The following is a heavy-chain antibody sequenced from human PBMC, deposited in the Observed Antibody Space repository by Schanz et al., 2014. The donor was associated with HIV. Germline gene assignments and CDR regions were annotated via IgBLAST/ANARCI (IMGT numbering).Heavy chain of an antibody. CDR1: GFTFSSYA. CDR3: AKDRITGTTGVPYYYYGMDV. J-gene: IGHJ6*02. D-gene: IGHD1-7*01. CDR2: ISHDGSNK. V-gene: IGHV3-30-3*01. Sequence: QVQLVESGGGVVQPGRSLRLSCAASGFTFSSYAMHWVRQAPGKGLEWVAVISHDGSNKYYADSVKGRFTISRDNSKNTLYLQMNSLRAEDTAVYYCAKDRITGTTGVPYYYYGMDVWGQGTTVTVSS.